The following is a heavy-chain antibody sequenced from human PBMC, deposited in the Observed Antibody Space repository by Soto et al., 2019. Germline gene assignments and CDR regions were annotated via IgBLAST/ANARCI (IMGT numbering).Heavy chain of an antibody. Sequence: QVQLVESGGGVVQPGRSLRLSCAASGFTFSRYAMHWVRQAPGKGLEWVTVISFDGKNKYYAGSVKGRFTISRDDSKNTLYLQMSSLRAEDTAVYYCAREIITPYCSGDCYPYFDYWGQGTLVIVSP. CDR1: GFTFSRYA. CDR3: AREIITPYCSGDCYPYFDY. V-gene: IGHV3-30*04. CDR2: ISFDGKNK. J-gene: IGHJ4*02. D-gene: IGHD2-21*02.